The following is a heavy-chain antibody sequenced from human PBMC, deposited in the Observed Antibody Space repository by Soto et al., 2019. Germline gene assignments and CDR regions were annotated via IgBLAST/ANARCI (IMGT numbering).Heavy chain of an antibody. CDR3: ARVVTGPTPKTYYYYYYGMDV. CDR2: IYYSGST. V-gene: IGHV4-39*07. J-gene: IGHJ6*02. Sequence: SETLSLTCTVSGGSISSSSYYWGWIRQPPGKGLEWIGSIYYSGSTYYNPSLKSRVTISVDTSKNQFSLKLSSVTAADTAVYYCARVVTGPTPKTYYYYYYGMDVWGQGTTVTVSS. CDR1: GGSISSSSYY. D-gene: IGHD1-20*01.